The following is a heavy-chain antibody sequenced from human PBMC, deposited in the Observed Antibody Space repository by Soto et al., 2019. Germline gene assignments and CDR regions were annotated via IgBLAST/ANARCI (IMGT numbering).Heavy chain of an antibody. D-gene: IGHD6-19*01. Sequence: EVQLLESGGGLVQPGGSLRLSCAASGFTFSSYTMSWVRQAPGKGLEWVSAISGSGGSTYYADSVKGRFTISRDNSQNTLDLQMSSLRAEDTAVYYCAKALRSGWYRGGFDYWGQGTLVTVSS. V-gene: IGHV3-23*01. CDR2: ISGSGGST. CDR3: AKALRSGWYRGGFDY. J-gene: IGHJ4*02. CDR1: GFTFSSYT.